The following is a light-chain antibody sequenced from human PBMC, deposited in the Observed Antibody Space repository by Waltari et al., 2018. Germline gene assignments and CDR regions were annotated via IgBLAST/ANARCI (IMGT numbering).Light chain of an antibody. V-gene: IGKV1-33*01. CDR3: QQYDNLPYT. CDR1: PDISNY. CDR2: DAS. J-gene: IGKJ2*01. Sequence: DIQMTQSPSSLSASVGDRVTITCPASPDISNYLNWYQQKPGKAPKLLIYDASNLETGVPSRFSGSGSGTDFTFTISSLQPEDIATYYCQQYDNLPYTFGQGTKLEI.